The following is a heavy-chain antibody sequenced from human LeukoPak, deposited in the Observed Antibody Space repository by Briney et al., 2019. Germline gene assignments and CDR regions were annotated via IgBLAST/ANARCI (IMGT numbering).Heavy chain of an antibody. Sequence: SETLSLTCTVSGGSISSSSYYWGWFRQPPGKGLEWIGSIYYSGSTYYNPSLKSRVTISVDTSKNQFSLKLSSVTAADTAVYYCARDGYSGSDALWGQGTLVTVSS. V-gene: IGHV4-39*07. D-gene: IGHD5-12*01. CDR1: GGSISSSSYY. J-gene: IGHJ4*02. CDR3: ARDGYSGSDAL. CDR2: IYYSGST.